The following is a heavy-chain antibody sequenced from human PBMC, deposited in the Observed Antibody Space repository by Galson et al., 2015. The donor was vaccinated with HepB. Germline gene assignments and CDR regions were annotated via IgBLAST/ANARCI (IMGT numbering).Heavy chain of an antibody. V-gene: IGHV3-73*01. CDR3: TRSGSYVAFDI. CDR2: IRSKDNSYAT. J-gene: IGHJ3*02. Sequence: SLRLSCAASGFTFSGSAMHWVRQASGKGLEWVGRIRSKDNSYATAYAASVKGRFTISRDDSKNTAYLQMNSLKTEDTAVYYCTRSGSYVAFDIWGQGTMVTVSS. CDR1: GFTFSGSA. D-gene: IGHD1-26*01.